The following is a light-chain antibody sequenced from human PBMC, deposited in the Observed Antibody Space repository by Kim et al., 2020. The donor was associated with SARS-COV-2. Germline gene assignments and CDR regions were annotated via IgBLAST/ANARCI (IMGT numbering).Light chain of an antibody. CDR2: DVS. CDR3: SSYTSKNTRS. J-gene: IGLJ2*01. CDR1: SSDVGGYNF. Sequence: QSALTQPASVSGSPGQSITISCTGTSSDVGGYNFVSWYQRHPGTAPKLMIYDVSNRPSGVSNRFSGSKSGNTASLTISGLQTEDEADYFCSSYTSKNTRSFGGGTQLTVL. V-gene: IGLV2-14*03.